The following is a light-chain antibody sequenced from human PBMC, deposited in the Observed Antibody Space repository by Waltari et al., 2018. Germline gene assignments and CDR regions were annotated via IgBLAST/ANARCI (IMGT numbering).Light chain of an antibody. CDR2: TAS. Sequence: DIQMTQSPSSLSASVGDRVTITCRASQSISDYLNWYQQKPGKAPNLLIYTASSLQSGGPSRFSGSGSGTDFTLTISRLQPEDFTTYYCQQSYSTPRTFGQGTKVEIK. J-gene: IGKJ1*01. V-gene: IGKV1-39*01. CDR3: QQSYSTPRT. CDR1: QSISDY.